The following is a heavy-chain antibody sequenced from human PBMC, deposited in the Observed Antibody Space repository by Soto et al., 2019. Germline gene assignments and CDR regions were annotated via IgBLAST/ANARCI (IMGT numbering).Heavy chain of an antibody. J-gene: IGHJ6*02. Sequence: PSETLSLTCTVSGGSITSGDYYWSWIRQPPGKGLEWIGHIYYSGSTYHNPSLKSRVTISVDTSKNQFSLKLSSVTAADTAVYYCARALIQLWPHYYYGMDVWGQGTTVTVSS. CDR2: IYYSGST. D-gene: IGHD5-18*01. CDR1: GGSITSGDYY. CDR3: ARALIQLWPHYYYGMDV. V-gene: IGHV4-30-4*01.